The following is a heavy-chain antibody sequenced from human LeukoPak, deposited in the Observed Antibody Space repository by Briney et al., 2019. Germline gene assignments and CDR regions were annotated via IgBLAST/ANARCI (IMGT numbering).Heavy chain of an antibody. V-gene: IGHV5-51*01. CDR1: RYSFTSYW. J-gene: IGHJ4*02. D-gene: IGHD5-18*01. Sequence: PGESLQISCKGSRYSFTSYWIGWVRQMPGKGLECMGIIYPGDSDSRYSPSFQGQVTISADKSISTAYLQWSSLKTSDTAMYYCARVSGYSYGPFDFWGQGTLVTVSS. CDR2: IYPGDSDS. CDR3: ARVSGYSYGPFDF.